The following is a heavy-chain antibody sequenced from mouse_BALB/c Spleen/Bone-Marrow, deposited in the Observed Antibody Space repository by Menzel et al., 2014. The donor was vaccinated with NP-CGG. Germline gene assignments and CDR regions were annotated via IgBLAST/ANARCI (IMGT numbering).Heavy chain of an antibody. CDR1: GYAFTNYL. J-gene: IGHJ2*01. Sequence: VQLQQSGAELVRPGTSVKVSCKASGYAFTNYLIEWVKQRPGQGLEWIGVINPGGGGTNYNEKFKGKATLTADKSSSTAYMQLSSLTSDDSAVYFCARHYFDYWGQGTTLTVSS. V-gene: IGHV1-54*01. CDR3: ARHYFDY. CDR2: INPGGGGT.